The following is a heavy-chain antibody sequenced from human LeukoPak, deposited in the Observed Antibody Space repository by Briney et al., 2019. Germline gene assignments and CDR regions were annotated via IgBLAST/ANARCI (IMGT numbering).Heavy chain of an antibody. Sequence: GGSLRLSCAASGFTASSNHMSWVRQAPGKGLEWVSVIYSAGSTYYADSVKGRFTISRHNSMNTVNLQMNSLRAEDTAVYYCAREGTPAAGDWGQGTLVTVSS. CDR2: IYSAGST. J-gene: IGHJ4*02. V-gene: IGHV3-53*04. D-gene: IGHD6-13*01. CDR3: AREGTPAAGD. CDR1: GFTASSNH.